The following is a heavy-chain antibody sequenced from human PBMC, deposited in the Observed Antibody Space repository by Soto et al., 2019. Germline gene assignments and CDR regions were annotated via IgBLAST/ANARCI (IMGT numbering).Heavy chain of an antibody. V-gene: IGHV2-5*01. Sequence: SGPTLVNPTQTLTLTCIFSGFSLSVYGVRVIWFRQPPGETLEWLALIHWNDDKRYSPYLKSRLTITKDTSKNQVVLTLTNLDPLDTGKYFCAQTKDGSGFLAFRGQGILVTVSS. D-gene: IGHD3-3*01. CDR2: IHWNDDK. CDR3: AQTKDGSGFLAF. J-gene: IGHJ4*02. CDR1: GFSLSVYGVR.